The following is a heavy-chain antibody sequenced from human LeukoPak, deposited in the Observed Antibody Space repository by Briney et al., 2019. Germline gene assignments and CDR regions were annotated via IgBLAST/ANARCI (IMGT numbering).Heavy chain of an antibody. CDR1: GGSISSYY. V-gene: IGHV4-59*08. CDR2: IYYSGST. J-gene: IGHJ3*02. Sequence: PSETLSLTCTVSGGSISSYYWSWIRQPPGKGLEWIGYIYYSGSTDYNPSLKSRVTISVDTSKNQFSLKLSSVTAADTAVYCCARPREYYDSSGYRVDAFDIWGQGTMVTVSS. CDR3: ARPREYYDSSGYRVDAFDI. D-gene: IGHD3-22*01.